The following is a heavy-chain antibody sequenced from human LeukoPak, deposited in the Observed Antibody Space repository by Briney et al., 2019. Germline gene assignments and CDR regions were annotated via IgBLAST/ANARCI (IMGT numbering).Heavy chain of an antibody. CDR3: ARDTDDFQGLDI. V-gene: IGHV3-21*01. CDR2: IGSRSTSI. J-gene: IGHJ3*02. Sequence: GGSLRLSCAASGFTFSTYSLNWVRQAPGKGLEWVSSIGSRSTSIYYADSVKGRFTISRDNARNSLYLQMNSLRVEDTAVYYCARDTDDFQGLDIWGQGTVVTVSS. D-gene: IGHD3-3*01. CDR1: GFTFSTYS.